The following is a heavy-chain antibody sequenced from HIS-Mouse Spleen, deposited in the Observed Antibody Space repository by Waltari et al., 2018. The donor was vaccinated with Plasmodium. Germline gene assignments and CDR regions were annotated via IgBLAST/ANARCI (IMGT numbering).Heavy chain of an antibody. CDR1: GITFRGYS. Sequence: EVQLLESGGGLVKPGGSLRLSCAASGITFRGYSMNWVRQAPGKGLEWVSSISSSSSYKYYADSVKGRFTISRDNAKNSLYLQMNSLRAEDTAVYYGARDHNWNYDYWGQGTLVTVSS. CDR2: ISSSSSYK. D-gene: IGHD1-7*01. J-gene: IGHJ4*02. V-gene: IGHV3-21*01. CDR3: ARDHNWNYDY.